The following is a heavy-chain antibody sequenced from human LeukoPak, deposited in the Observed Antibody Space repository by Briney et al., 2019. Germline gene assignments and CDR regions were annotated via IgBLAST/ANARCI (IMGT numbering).Heavy chain of an antibody. CDR1: GGTFTSYA. CDR3: ASIGSSAYIPFDY. CDR2: IIPIFGTA. J-gene: IGHJ4*02. Sequence: AVKVSCKASGGTFTSYAISWVRQAPGQGLEWMGGIIPIFGTANYAQKFQGRVTITADESTSTAYMELSSLRSEDTAVYYCASIGSSAYIPFDYWGQGTLVTVSS. V-gene: IGHV1-69*13. D-gene: IGHD3-22*01.